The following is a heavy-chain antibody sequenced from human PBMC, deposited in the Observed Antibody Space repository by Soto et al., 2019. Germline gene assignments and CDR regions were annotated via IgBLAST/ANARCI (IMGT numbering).Heavy chain of an antibody. Sequence: EVQLVESGGGLVKPGGSLRLSCVASGFTFRTYTMNWVRQAPGKGLEWVSGIRGFSPYTFYAESVKGRFTISRDNAKNSLYLQMNSLGLEDTAVYYCARDRGYDAHDYYYNAMDVWGQGTTVTVSS. D-gene: IGHD2-15*01. CDR1: GFTFRTYT. CDR2: IRGFSPYT. CDR3: ARDRGYDAHDYYYNAMDV. V-gene: IGHV3-21*01. J-gene: IGHJ6*02.